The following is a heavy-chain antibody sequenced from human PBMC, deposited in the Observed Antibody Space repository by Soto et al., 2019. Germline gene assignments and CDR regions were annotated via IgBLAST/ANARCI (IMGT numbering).Heavy chain of an antibody. CDR2: ISWNSGSI. Sequence: EVQLLESGGGLIQPGGSLRLSCAASGFTFSTYAMTWVRQAPGKGLEWVSGISWNSGSIGYADSVKGRFTISRDNAKNSLYLQMNSLRAEDTALYYCAILRVDYWGQGTLVTVSS. CDR1: GFTFSTYA. J-gene: IGHJ4*02. V-gene: IGHV3-9*01. D-gene: IGHD4-17*01. CDR3: AILRVDY.